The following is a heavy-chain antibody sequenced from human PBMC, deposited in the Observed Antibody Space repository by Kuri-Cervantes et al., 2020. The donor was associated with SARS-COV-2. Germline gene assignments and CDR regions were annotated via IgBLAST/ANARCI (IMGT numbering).Heavy chain of an antibody. Sequence: ASVKVSCKASGYTFTSYAMHWVRQAPGQRLEWMGWINAGNGNTKYSQKFQGRVTITADESTSTAYMELSSLRSEDTAVYYCARPPDPVGSGYGMDVWGQGTTVTVSS. J-gene: IGHJ6*02. D-gene: IGHD3-10*01. V-gene: IGHV1-3*01. CDR3: ARPPDPVGSGYGMDV. CDR2: INAGNGNT. CDR1: GYTFTSYA.